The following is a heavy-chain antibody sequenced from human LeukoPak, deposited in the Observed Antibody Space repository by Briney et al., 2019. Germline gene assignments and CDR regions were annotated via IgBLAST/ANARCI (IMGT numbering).Heavy chain of an antibody. CDR2: IYHSGST. CDR3: ARGASGGYYGGFDY. D-gene: IGHD3-22*01. Sequence: PSETLSLTCTVSGYSISSDYYWGWIRQPPGKGLELIGTIYHSGSTYYNPSLNSRVTLSVDTSKNHFSLKLSSVTAADTAVYYCARGASGGYYGGFDYWGQGTLVTVSS. J-gene: IGHJ4*02. V-gene: IGHV4-38-2*02. CDR1: GYSISSDYY.